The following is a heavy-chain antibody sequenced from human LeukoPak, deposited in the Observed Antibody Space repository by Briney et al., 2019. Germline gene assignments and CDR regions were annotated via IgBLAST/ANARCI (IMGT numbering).Heavy chain of an antibody. J-gene: IGHJ4*02. Sequence: SETLSLTCTVSGGSISSYYWSWIRQPAGKGLEWIGRIYTSGSTNYNPSLKSRVTMSVDTSKNQFSLKLSSVTAADTAVYYCAREEYYYDSSDYYQTLDYWGQGTLVTVSS. CDR3: AREEYYYDSSDYYQTLDY. D-gene: IGHD3-22*01. CDR1: GGSISSYY. CDR2: IYTSGST. V-gene: IGHV4-4*07.